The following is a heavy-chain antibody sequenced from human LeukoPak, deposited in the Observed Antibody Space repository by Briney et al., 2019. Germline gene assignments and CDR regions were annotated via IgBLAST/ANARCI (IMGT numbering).Heavy chain of an antibody. CDR2: IKQDGSEK. D-gene: IGHD3-10*01. J-gene: IGHJ3*02. V-gene: IGHV3-7*01. CDR1: GFTFSIYW. Sequence: GGSLRLSCAASGFTFSIYWMSWVRQAPGKGLEWVANIKQDGSEKYYVDSVKGRFTISRDNAKNSLYLQMNSLRAEDTAVYYCARKLGFDIWGQGTMVTVSS. CDR3: ARKLGFDI.